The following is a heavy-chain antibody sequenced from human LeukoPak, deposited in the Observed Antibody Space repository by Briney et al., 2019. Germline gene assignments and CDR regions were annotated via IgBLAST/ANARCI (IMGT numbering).Heavy chain of an antibody. J-gene: IGHJ6*02. V-gene: IGHV1-18*01. CDR1: GYTFTSYG. CDR2: ISAYNGNT. CDR3: ARDFYISYYYGMDV. Sequence: ASVKASCKASGYTFTSYGISWVRQAPGQGLEWMGWISAYNGNTNYAQKLQGRVTMTTDTSTSTAYMELRSLRSDDTAVYYCARDFYISYYYGMDVWGQGTTVTVSS. D-gene: IGHD2/OR15-2a*01.